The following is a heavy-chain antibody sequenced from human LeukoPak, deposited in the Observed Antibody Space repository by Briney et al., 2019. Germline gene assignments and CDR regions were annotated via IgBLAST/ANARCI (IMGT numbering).Heavy chain of an antibody. D-gene: IGHD6-19*01. CDR2: ISYSGST. J-gene: IGHJ5*02. Sequence: SETLSLTCTVSGGSISSSSCYWGWIRQPPGKGLEWIGTISYSGSTYYNPSLKSRVIISVDTSKNQFSLKVSSVTAADTAVYYCARLSRVAGRLNGIDPWGQGILVTVSS. CDR3: ARLSRVAGRLNGIDP. V-gene: IGHV4-39*01. CDR1: GGSISSSSCY.